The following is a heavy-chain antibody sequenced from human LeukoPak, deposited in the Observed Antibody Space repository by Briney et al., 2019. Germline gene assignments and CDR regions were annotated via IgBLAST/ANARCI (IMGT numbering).Heavy chain of an antibody. D-gene: IGHD3-3*01. CDR3: ARVFWSGPLDFDY. CDR1: GFTFSSYW. CDR2: IKQDGSEK. J-gene: IGHJ4*02. Sequence: GGSLRLSCAACGFTFSSYWMSWVRQAPGKGLEWVPNIKQDGSEKYYVDSVKGRFTISRDNAKNSLYLQMNSLRAEDTAVYYCARVFWSGPLDFDYWGQGTLVTVSS. V-gene: IGHV3-7*01.